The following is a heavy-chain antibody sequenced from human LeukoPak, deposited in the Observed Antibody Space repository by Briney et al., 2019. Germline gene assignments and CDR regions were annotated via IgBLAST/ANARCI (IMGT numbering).Heavy chain of an antibody. J-gene: IGHJ6*02. CDR2: IYYSEST. V-gene: IGHV4-59*08. CDR1: GGSISSYY. Sequence: SETLPLTCTVSGGSISSYYWSWIRQPPGKGLEWIANIYYSESTNYNPSLKSRVTISVDTSKNQFSLKLSSVTAADTAVYYCASGRDYYDSSGYYYYYYGMDVWGQGTTVTVSS. CDR3: ASGRDYYDSSGYYYYYYGMDV. D-gene: IGHD3-22*01.